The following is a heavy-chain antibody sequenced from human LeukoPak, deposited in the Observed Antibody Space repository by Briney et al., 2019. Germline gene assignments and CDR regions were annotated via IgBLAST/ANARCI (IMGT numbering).Heavy chain of an antibody. J-gene: IGHJ4*02. V-gene: IGHV3-30*02. D-gene: IGHD6-6*01. CDR2: IQYDGSNE. CDR1: RFTFSSYG. CDR3: AKDPYRIAARPGVFDY. Sequence: PGGSLRLSCAASRFTFSSYGMHWVRQAPGKGLEWVAYIQYDGSNEQYADSVKGRFSISRDSSKNILYLQMNSLRAEDTAVYYCAKDPYRIAARPGVFDYWGQGTLVTVSS.